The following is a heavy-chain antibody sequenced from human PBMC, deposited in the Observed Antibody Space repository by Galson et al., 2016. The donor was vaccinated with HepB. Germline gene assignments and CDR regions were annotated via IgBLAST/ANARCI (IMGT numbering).Heavy chain of an antibody. CDR1: GFTFREYY. J-gene: IGHJ4*02. Sequence: SLRLSCAASGFTFREYYMSWIRQAPGKGLEWISYISFTGRTIYYGDSVKGRFSISRDNAKNTVYLQMDSLRDDDTAVYYCARNHVGEWTEVDSWGQGTLVFVSS. CDR3: ARNHVGEWTEVDS. V-gene: IGHV3-11*01. CDR2: ISFTGRTI. D-gene: IGHD3-16*01.